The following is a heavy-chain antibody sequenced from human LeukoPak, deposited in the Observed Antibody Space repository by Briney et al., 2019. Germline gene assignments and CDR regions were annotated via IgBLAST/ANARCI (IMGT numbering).Heavy chain of an antibody. CDR1: GGTFSSYA. CDR3: ARDRSYYGNCYGMDV. Sequence: ASVKVSCKASGGTFSSYAISWVRQAPGQGLEWMGGIIPIFGTANYAQKFQGRVTITADESTSTAYMELSSLRSEDTAVYYCARDRSYYGNCYGMDVWGQGTTVTVSS. D-gene: IGHD1-26*01. J-gene: IGHJ6*02. V-gene: IGHV1-69*01. CDR2: IIPIFGTA.